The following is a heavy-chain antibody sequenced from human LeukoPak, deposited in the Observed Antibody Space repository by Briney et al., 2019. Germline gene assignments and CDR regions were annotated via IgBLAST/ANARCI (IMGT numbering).Heavy chain of an antibody. Sequence: GGSLRLSCAASGFTFSKYWMLWVRQAPGKGLESVSRINTDGTVTTYADSVKGRFTVSRDNADNTMFLQMNSVRDEDSAVYYCATKQWLAPPPDSWGQGTPVTVSS. D-gene: IGHD6-19*01. J-gene: IGHJ4*02. CDR1: GFTFSKYW. CDR3: ATKQWLAPPPDS. V-gene: IGHV3-74*01. CDR2: INTDGTVT.